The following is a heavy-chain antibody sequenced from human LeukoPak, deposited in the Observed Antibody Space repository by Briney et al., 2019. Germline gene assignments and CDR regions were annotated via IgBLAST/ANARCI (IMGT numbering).Heavy chain of an antibody. CDR1: GFTFCDYT. CDR3: TRDPPTRY. J-gene: IGHJ4*01. V-gene: IGHV3-49*03. Sequence: GGSLRLSGTASGFTFCDYTITWIRQAQGQGLKWVGFNRKKADGGTPEYAASVKGRFIISRDDSKSIAYLQMNSLKTDDTAVYYCTRDPPTRYWGHGTLVSVSS. CDR2: NRKKADGGTP. D-gene: IGHD1-26*01.